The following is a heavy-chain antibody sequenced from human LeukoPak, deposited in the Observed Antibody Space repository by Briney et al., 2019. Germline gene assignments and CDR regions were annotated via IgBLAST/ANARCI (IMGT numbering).Heavy chain of an antibody. CDR1: GYTLTELS. V-gene: IGHV1-24*01. J-gene: IGHJ3*02. Sequence: ASVKVSCKVSGYTLTELSMHWVRQAPGKGLEWMGGFDSEDGETIYAQKFQGRVTMTEDTSTDTAYMELSSLRSEDTAVYYCATDQRGSYPYDAFDIWGQGTMVTVSS. CDR3: ATDQRGSYPYDAFDI. CDR2: FDSEDGET. D-gene: IGHD1-26*01.